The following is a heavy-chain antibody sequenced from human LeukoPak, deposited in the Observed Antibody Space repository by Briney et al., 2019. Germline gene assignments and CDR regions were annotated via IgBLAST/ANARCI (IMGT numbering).Heavy chain of an antibody. D-gene: IGHD5-12*01. CDR3: ARGGYSGYDFDY. CDR1: GGTFSSYA. V-gene: IGHV1-69*04. CDR2: IIPILGIA. Sequence: PGASVKVSCKASGGTFSSYAISWVRQAPGQGLEWMGRIIPILGIANYAQKFQGRVTITADKSTSTAYMELSSLRSDDTAVYYCARGGYSGYDFDYWGQGTLVTVSS. J-gene: IGHJ4*02.